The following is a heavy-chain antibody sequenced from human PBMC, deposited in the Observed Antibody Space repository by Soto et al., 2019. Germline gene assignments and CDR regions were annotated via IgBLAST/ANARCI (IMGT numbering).Heavy chain of an antibody. D-gene: IGHD3-22*01. V-gene: IGHV4-31*03. Sequence: SEALSLTCTVSGGSISSGGYYWSWIRQHPGKGLEWIGYVYYSGSTYYNPSLKSRVTISVDTSKNQFSLKLSSVTAADTAVYYCARGNYYDSSGYYPYFDYWGQGTLVTVSS. CDR3: ARGNYYDSSGYYPYFDY. CDR2: VYYSGST. CDR1: GGSISSGGYY. J-gene: IGHJ4*02.